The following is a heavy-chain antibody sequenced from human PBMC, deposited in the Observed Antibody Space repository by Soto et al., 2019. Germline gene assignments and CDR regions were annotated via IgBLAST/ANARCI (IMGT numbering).Heavy chain of an antibody. V-gene: IGHV4-59*01. Sequence: SETLSLTCTVSGGSISIYYWSWIRQPPGKGLEWIGYFYYSGSTNYNPSLKSRVTISVDTSKNHFSLKLSSVTAADTAVYYCARARGGYFDYWGQGILVTVSS. CDR1: GGSISIYY. CDR2: FYYSGST. J-gene: IGHJ4*02. CDR3: ARARGGYFDY.